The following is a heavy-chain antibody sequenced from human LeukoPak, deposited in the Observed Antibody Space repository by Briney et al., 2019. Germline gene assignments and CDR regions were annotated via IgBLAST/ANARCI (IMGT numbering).Heavy chain of an antibody. Sequence: ASVKVSCKASGYAFSSHPVSWVRQAPGQGLEWMGWISAYSGNTSYAQRFQGRVTMSTEASTNTAYMELTSLRSDDTAIYFCARGRSSQYFRFWGQGTLVTVSS. D-gene: IGHD3-10*01. CDR3: ARGRSSQYFRF. V-gene: IGHV1-18*01. J-gene: IGHJ1*01. CDR2: ISAYSGNT. CDR1: GYAFSSHP.